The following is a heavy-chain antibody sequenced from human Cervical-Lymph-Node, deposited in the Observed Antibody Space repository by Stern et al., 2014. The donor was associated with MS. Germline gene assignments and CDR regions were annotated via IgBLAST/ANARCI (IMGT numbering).Heavy chain of an antibody. CDR2: IYWDDDK. Sequence: QVTLKESGPTLVKPTQTLTLTCTFSGFSLSTSGVGVGWIRQPPGKALEWLALIYWDDDKRYSPSLKSRLTITKDTSKNQVVLTMTNMDPVDTATYYCARSEGITIFGVVIPIWFDPWGQGTLVTVSS. CDR3: ARSEGITIFGVVIPIWFDP. CDR1: GFSLSTSGVG. D-gene: IGHD3-3*01. J-gene: IGHJ5*02. V-gene: IGHV2-5*02.